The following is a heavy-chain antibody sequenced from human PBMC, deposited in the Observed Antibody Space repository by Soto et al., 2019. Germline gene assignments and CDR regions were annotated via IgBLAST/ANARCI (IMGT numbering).Heavy chain of an antibody. Sequence: GGSLRLSCAASGFTFSDYYMSWIRQAPGKGLEWVSYISSSGSTIYYADSVKGRFTISRDNAKNSLYLQMNSLRAEDSAVYYCARGTGGSYLSWYYYGMDVWGQGTTVTVSS. CDR2: ISSSGSTI. J-gene: IGHJ6*02. CDR3: ARGTGGSYLSWYYYGMDV. CDR1: GFTFSDYY. D-gene: IGHD1-26*01. V-gene: IGHV3-11*01.